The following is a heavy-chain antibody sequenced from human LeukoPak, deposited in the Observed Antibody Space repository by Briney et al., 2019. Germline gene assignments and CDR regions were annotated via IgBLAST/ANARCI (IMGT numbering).Heavy chain of an antibody. V-gene: IGHV3-15*01. Sequence: PGGSLRLSCSASGFTFSSYAMHWVRQAPGKGLEWVGRIKSKTDGGTTDYAAPVKGRFTISRDDSKNTLYLQMNSLKTEDTAVYYCTTAVVGDIVVVPAAYYFDYWGQGTLVTVSS. D-gene: IGHD2-2*01. J-gene: IGHJ4*02. CDR3: TTAVVGDIVVVPAAYYFDY. CDR2: IKSKTDGGTT. CDR1: GFTFSSYA.